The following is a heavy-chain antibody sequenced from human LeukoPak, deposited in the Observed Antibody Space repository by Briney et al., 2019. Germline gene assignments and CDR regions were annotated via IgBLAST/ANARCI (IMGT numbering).Heavy chain of an antibody. J-gene: IGHJ5*02. D-gene: IGHD1-26*01. CDR1: GFTFDDYA. Sequence: GGSLRLSCAASGFTFDDYAMHWVRQAPGKGLEWVSGISWNSGSIGYADSVKGRFTISRDNAKNSLYLQMNSLRAEDTALYYCAKGVGATIQNWFDPWGQGTLVTVSS. CDR2: ISWNSGSI. V-gene: IGHV3-9*01. CDR3: AKGVGATIQNWFDP.